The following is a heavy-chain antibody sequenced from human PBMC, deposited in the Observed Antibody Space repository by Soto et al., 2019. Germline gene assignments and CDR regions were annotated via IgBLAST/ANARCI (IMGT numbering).Heavy chain of an antibody. D-gene: IGHD4-4*01. CDR2: ISYSGST. V-gene: IGHV4-31*03. CDR3: ARDAVTKRDFYYYGMDV. Sequence: SETLSLTCTVSGGSIKNSGYYWSWIRQHPEKGLEWIGYISYSGSTDYAPSLKSRVTMSVDTSKNQFSLKLSSVTAADTAVYYCARDAVTKRDFYYYGMDVWGRGTTVTVSS. J-gene: IGHJ6*02. CDR1: GGSIKNSGYY.